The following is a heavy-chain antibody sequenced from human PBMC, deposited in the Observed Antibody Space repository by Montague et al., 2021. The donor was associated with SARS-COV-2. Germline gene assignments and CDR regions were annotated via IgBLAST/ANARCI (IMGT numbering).Heavy chain of an antibody. CDR2: IHYTGSA. J-gene: IGHJ4*02. CDR1: GGSINNYY. V-gene: IGHV4-59*12. Sequence: SETLSLTCTVSGGSINNYYWSWIRQPPEKGPEWIAFIHYTGSANYNPSLKSRATISVDPYKNQCSLKLTSVAAADTAMYFCARETSGYEYYFDVWGQGTLVTVSS. D-gene: IGHD5-12*01. CDR3: ARETSGYEYYFDV.